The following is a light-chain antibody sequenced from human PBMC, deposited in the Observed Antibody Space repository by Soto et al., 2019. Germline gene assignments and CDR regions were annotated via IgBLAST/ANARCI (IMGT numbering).Light chain of an antibody. Sequence: QSVLTQPASVSGSPGQSITISCTATSSDVGSSNYVSWYQQHPGKAPKLMIYDVTNRLAGVSDRFSGSKSGNTASLTISGLQAEDEADYYCSSCTLSATGIVFGTGTKLTV. CDR3: SSCTLSATGIV. V-gene: IGLV2-14*01. CDR1: SSDVGSSNY. CDR2: DVT. J-gene: IGLJ1*01.